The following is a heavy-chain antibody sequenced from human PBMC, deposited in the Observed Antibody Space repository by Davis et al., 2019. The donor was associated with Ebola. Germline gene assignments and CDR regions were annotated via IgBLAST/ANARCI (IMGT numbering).Heavy chain of an antibody. Sequence: PGGSLRLSCAASGFTFSSYTMNWIRQAPGKGLEWISYISSGGNTIYYADSVKGRFTVSRDNAKNSLYLQMNNLRAEDRAVYYCARMLTPRYCTPDGCYVEVFENWGQGTLVSVSS. CDR3: ARMLTPRYCTPDGCYVEVFEN. CDR2: ISSGGNTI. CDR1: GFTFSSYT. V-gene: IGHV3-48*04. J-gene: IGHJ4*02. D-gene: IGHD2-8*01.